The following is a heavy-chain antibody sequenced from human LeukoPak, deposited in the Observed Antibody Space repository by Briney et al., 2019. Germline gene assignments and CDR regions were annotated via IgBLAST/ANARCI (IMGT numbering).Heavy chain of an antibody. Sequence: SVKVSCKASGGTFSGCAISWVRQAPGQGLEWMGRIIPILGIANYAQKFQGRVTITADKSTSTAYMELSSLRSEDTAVYYCARGGGRITGTTFDYWGQGTLVTVSS. D-gene: IGHD1-20*01. J-gene: IGHJ4*02. CDR1: GGTFSGCA. CDR2: IIPILGIA. CDR3: ARGGGRITGTTFDY. V-gene: IGHV1-69*04.